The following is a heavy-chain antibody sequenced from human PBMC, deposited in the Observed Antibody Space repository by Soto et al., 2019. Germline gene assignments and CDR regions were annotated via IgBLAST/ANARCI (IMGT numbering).Heavy chain of an antibody. D-gene: IGHD1-20*01. CDR2: IERDDDDK. CDR3: ARSIRGPRRFNGMDV. J-gene: IGHJ6*02. Sequence: SGPTLVNPTETLTPNCTFSGFSLTSPGMCVSWIRQSPGKALEWLALIERDDDDKYYSTSLKTRLTISKDTRKNQVVLTMANMEPADTATYYCARSIRGPRRFNGMDVWGQRTTVTVSS. V-gene: IGHV2-70*13. CDR1: GFSLTSPGMC.